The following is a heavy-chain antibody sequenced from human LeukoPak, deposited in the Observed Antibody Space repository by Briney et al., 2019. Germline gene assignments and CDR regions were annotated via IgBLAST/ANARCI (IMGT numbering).Heavy chain of an antibody. D-gene: IGHD6-13*01. CDR3: ARHWETSSWYVDY. CDR2: IYSSGST. CDR1: GGSISNYY. J-gene: IGHJ4*02. Sequence: SETLSLTCTVSGGSISNYYWSWIRQPPGKGLEWIGYIYSSGSTNYNPSLKSRVTISVDTSKDQLSLKLSSVTAADTAVYYCARHWETSSWYVDYWGQGTLVTVSS. V-gene: IGHV4-59*08.